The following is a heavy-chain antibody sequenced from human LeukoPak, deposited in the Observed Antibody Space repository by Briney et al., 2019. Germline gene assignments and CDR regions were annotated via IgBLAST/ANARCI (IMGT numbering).Heavy chain of an antibody. CDR1: GGSISSGDYY. V-gene: IGHV4-30-4*01. D-gene: IGHD3-22*01. J-gene: IGHJ4*02. Sequence: NPSETLSLTCTVSGGSISSGDYYWSWIRQPPGKGLEWIGYIYYSGSTYYNPSLKSRVTISVDTSKNQFSLKLSSVTAADTAVYYCARFDGYYHGYFDYWGQGTLVTVSS. CDR3: ARFDGYYHGYFDY. CDR2: IYYSGST.